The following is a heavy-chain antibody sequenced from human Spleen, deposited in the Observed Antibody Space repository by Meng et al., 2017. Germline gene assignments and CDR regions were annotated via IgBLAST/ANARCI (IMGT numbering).Heavy chain of an antibody. J-gene: IGHJ4*02. Sequence: GGSLRLSCAASGFTFSSCWMSWVRQAPGKGLEWVANIKQDGSEKYYVDSVKGRFTISRDNAKNSLYRQMNSLRVEDTAVYYCASLHCPYTNCYSNYYFDYWGQGALVTVSS. CDR3: ASLHCPYTNCYSNYYFDY. V-gene: IGHV3-7*01. CDR2: IKQDGSEK. CDR1: GFTFSSCW. D-gene: IGHD2-21*02.